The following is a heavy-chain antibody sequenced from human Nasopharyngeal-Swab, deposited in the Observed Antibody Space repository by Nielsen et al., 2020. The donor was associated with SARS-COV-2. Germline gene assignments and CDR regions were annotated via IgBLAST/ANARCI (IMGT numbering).Heavy chain of an antibody. V-gene: IGHV4-4*02. CDR3: ATPVEVVPAAMPDYYYGMDV. CDR2: IYHSGST. J-gene: IGHJ6*02. Sequence: SETLSLTCAVSGGSISSSNWWSWVRQPPGKGLEWIGEIYHSGSTNYNPSLKSRVTISVDTSKNQFSLKLSSVTAADTAVYYCATPVEVVPAAMPDYYYGMDVWGQGTTVTVSS. D-gene: IGHD2-2*01. CDR1: GGSISSSNW.